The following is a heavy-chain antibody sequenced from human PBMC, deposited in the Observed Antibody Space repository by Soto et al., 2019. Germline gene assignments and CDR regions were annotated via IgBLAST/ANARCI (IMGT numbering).Heavy chain of an antibody. CDR1: NGSINSPVYY. CDR2: IYHSGST. Sequence: SETLSLTCTVSNGSINSPVYYWVWIRQPPGKGLEWIGSIYHSGSTYYNPSLQGRVTISVDTSKNQFSLTLSSVTAADTAVYFCAARSSLASVELFIGKISNYNWIEPWGPGTLVNVSP. CDR3: AARSSLASVELFIGKISNYNWIEP. D-gene: IGHD1-20*01. J-gene: IGHJ4*02. V-gene: IGHV4-39*01.